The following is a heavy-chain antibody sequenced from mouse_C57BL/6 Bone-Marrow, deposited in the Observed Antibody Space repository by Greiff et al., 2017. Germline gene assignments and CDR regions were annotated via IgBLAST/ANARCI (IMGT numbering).Heavy chain of an antibody. CDR1: GYTFTSYW. Sequence: QVQLQQPGAELVMPGASVKLSCKASGYTFTSYWMHWVKQRPGQGLEWIGEIDPSDSYTNYNQKFKGKSTLTVDKSSSTAYMQLSSLTSADSAVYYCARDITTVVATRYARGYWGRETSVTVSS. V-gene: IGHV1-69*01. J-gene: IGHJ4*01. D-gene: IGHD1-1*01. CDR2: IDPSDSYT. CDR3: ARDITTVVATRYARGY.